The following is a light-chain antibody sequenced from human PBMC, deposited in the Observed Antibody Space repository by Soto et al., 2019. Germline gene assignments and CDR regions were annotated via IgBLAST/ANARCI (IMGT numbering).Light chain of an antibody. CDR2: DAS. CDR3: QQYNSYSRT. Sequence: EIQMTQSPYTLPASVGDRVTITCRASQNIRNWLAGYQQQPGKAPNPLIYDASSLKSGVPSRFSGSGSGTEFTLTSSSLQPEDFATYYCQQYNSYSRTFGQGTRLEIK. V-gene: IGKV1-5*01. CDR1: QNIRNW. J-gene: IGKJ5*01.